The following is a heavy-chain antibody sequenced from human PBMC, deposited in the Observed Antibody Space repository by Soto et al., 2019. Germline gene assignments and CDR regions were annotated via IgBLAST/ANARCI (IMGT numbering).Heavy chain of an antibody. J-gene: IGHJ5*02. D-gene: IGHD6-19*01. CDR2: IHGGGGGT. V-gene: IGHV3-23*01. CDR3: ARDAVTENGQWDLFDH. CDR1: GFTFSAYA. Sequence: EVQLLESGGGLVQPGGSLRLSCAASGFTFSAYAMSWVRQAPGKGLEWVSSIHGGGGGTFYADSVKGRFTISRDNSRNTLFLQMNSLRADDTAVYQCARDAVTENGQWDLFDHWGQGTLVT.